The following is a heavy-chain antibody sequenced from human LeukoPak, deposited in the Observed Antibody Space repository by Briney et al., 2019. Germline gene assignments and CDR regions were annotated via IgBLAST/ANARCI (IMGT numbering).Heavy chain of an antibody. CDR3: ARGPSRQWQDY. CDR2: ISAYNGNT. D-gene: IGHD6-19*01. CDR1: GYTFTSYG. V-gene: IGHV1-18*01. Sequence: GASVKVSCKASGYTFTSYGISWVRQAPGQGLEWMGWISAYNGNTSYAQKLQGRVTMTTDTFTSTAYMGLRSLRSDDTAVYYCARGPSRQWQDYWGQGTLVTVSS. J-gene: IGHJ4*02.